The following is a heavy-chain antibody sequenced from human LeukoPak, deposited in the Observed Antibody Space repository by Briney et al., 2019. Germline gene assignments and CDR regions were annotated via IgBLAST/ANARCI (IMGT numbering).Heavy chain of an antibody. D-gene: IGHD4-23*01. CDR2: INPSGGST. V-gene: IGHV1-46*01. J-gene: IGHJ5*02. CDR3: ARGPEHWARVTKWFDP. Sequence: GASVKVSCKASGYTFTSYYMHWVRQAPGQGLEWMGIINPSGGSTSYAQKLASRVTMTRDTSTRTDYMELSCMRSEDPPVNVCARGPEHWARVTKWFDPWGEGTLVTVSS. CDR1: GYTFTSYY.